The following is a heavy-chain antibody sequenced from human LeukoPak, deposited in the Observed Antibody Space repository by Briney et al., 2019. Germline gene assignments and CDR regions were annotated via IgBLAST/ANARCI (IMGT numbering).Heavy chain of an antibody. Sequence: ASVKVSCXASGGTFSSYAISWVRQARGQGLEWMGGIIPIFGTANYAQKFQGRVTITADESTSTAYMELSSLRSEDTAVYYCVSISEGSSSSESAFDIWGQGTMVTVSS. CDR1: GGTFSSYA. D-gene: IGHD6-6*01. CDR3: VSISEGSSSSESAFDI. V-gene: IGHV1-69*13. J-gene: IGHJ3*02. CDR2: IIPIFGTA.